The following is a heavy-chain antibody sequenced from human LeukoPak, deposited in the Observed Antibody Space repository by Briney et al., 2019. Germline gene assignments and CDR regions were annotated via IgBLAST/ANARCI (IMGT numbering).Heavy chain of an antibody. Sequence: GGSLRLSCAASGFTFSNAWMNWVRQAPGEGLEWVSAISGSGGSTYYADSVKGRFTISRDNSKNTLYLQMNSLRAEDTAVYYCAKDLYDILTGYLSDYYYYGMDVWGQGTTVTVSS. CDR2: ISGSGGST. CDR1: GFTFSNAW. CDR3: AKDLYDILTGYLSDYYYYGMDV. V-gene: IGHV3-23*01. D-gene: IGHD3-9*01. J-gene: IGHJ6*02.